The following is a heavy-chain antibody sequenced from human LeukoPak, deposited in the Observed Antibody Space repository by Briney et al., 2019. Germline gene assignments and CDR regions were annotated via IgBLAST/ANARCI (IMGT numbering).Heavy chain of an antibody. CDR1: GDSVYSGPSA. J-gene: IGHJ6*02. CDR2: TYYRSKWYY. Sequence: SQTLSLTFAISGDSVYSGPSAWNWIRQSPSRGLEGVGRTYYRSKWYYEYSVSVKSRITVNADTSKNQFSLQLTSVTPDDTAVYYCARDPGYCYGFDVWGQGTTVTVSS. CDR3: ARDPGYCYGFDV. V-gene: IGHV6-1*01. D-gene: IGHD2-15*01.